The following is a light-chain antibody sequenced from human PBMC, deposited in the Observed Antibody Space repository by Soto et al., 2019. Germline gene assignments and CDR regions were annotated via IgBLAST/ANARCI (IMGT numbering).Light chain of an antibody. CDR2: GAS. J-gene: IGKJ5*01. V-gene: IGKV3-20*01. CDR3: QQYGTASIT. CDR1: QSVSSRH. Sequence: EIVLTQSPGTLSLPPGERATLSCRASQSVSSRHLAWFQQKPGQAPRPLIYGASNRATGVPDRFSGSGSGTDFTLTISRLEPEDFAVYYCQQYGTASITFGQGTRLEIK.